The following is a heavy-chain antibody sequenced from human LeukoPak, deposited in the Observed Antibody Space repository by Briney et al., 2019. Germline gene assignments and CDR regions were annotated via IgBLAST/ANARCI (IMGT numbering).Heavy chain of an antibody. J-gene: IGHJ4*02. D-gene: IGHD3-22*01. CDR2: IYYSGST. V-gene: IGHV4-59*05. CDR1: GGSISSYY. CDR3: ARRRYYDSSGYVNFDY. Sequence: KPSETLSLTCTVSGGSISSYYWSWIRQPPGKGLEWIGSIYYSGSTYYNPSLKSRVTISVDTSKNQFSLKLSSVTAADTAVYYCARRRYYDSSGYVNFDYWGQGTLVTVSS.